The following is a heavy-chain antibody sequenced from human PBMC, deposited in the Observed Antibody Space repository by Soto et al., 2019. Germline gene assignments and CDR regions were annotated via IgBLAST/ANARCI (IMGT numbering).Heavy chain of an antibody. J-gene: IGHJ6*03. Sequence: GGSLRLSCAASGFTFSSYAMSWVRQAPGKGLEWVSAISGSGGSTYYADSVKGRFTISRDNSKNTLYLQMNILRAEDTAVYYCASMTTVTVVDYMDVWGKGTTVTVSS. CDR3: ASMTTVTVVDYMDV. CDR1: GFTFSSYA. V-gene: IGHV3-23*01. CDR2: ISGSGGST. D-gene: IGHD4-17*01.